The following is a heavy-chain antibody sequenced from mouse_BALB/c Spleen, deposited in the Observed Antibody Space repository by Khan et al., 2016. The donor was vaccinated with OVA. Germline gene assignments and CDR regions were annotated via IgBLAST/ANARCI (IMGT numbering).Heavy chain of an antibody. CDR3: ARNREPDYFDY. CDR1: GFSLTRHG. V-gene: IGHV2-9*02. Sequence: QVQLKESGPGLVAPSQSLSITCTVSGFSLTRHGIHWVRQPPGKGLEWLGIIWAGGSTNYNSALMSRLSITKDSSKSQVFLKMNSLQTDDTAIYXCARNREPDYFDYWSQGTTLTVSS. J-gene: IGHJ2*01. CDR2: IWAGGST.